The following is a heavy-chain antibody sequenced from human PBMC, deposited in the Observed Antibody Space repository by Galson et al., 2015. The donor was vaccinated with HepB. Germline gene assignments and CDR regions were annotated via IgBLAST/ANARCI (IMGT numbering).Heavy chain of an antibody. J-gene: IGHJ3*02. V-gene: IGHV3-33*01. D-gene: IGHD5-18*01. CDR1: GFTFSNYD. CDR2: IWSDESNK. CDR3: ARGMGYVYGYDGFEI. Sequence: SLRLSCAASGFTFSNYDIHWVRQAPGKGLEWVAVIWSDESNKYYADSVKGRSTISRDNSRNTVFLQMNSLRVADTAVYYCARGMGYVYGYDGFEIWGQGTMVTVSS.